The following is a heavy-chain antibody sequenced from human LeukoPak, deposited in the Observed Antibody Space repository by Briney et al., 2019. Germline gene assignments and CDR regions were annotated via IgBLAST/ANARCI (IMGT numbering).Heavy chain of an antibody. CDR3: AKLGDCSSSSCYPRTPIDH. J-gene: IGHJ4*02. CDR2: ITYSGDGK. CDR1: GFTFGTNA. D-gene: IGHD2-2*01. V-gene: IGHV3-23*01. Sequence: GGSLRLSCAASGFTFGTNAMTWVRQAPGKGLEWVSAITYSGDGKYYADPLKGRFTISRDNSKNTLYLQMSSLRAEDTAVYYCAKLGDCSSSSCYPRTPIDHWGQGTLVTVSS.